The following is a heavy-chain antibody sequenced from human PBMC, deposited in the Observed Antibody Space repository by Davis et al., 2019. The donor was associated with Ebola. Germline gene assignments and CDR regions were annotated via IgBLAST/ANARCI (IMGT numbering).Heavy chain of an antibody. D-gene: IGHD6-13*01. CDR2: IYHSGST. V-gene: IGHV4-4*02. CDR3: ARSRIAAAGTRYYYYYGMDV. Sequence: SETLSLTCAVSGGSISSSNWWSWVRQPPGKGLEWIGEIYHSGSTNYNPSLKSRVTISVDTSKNQFSLKLSSVTAADTAVYYCARSRIAAAGTRYYYYYGMDVWGQGTTVTVSS. CDR1: GGSISSSNW. J-gene: IGHJ6*02.